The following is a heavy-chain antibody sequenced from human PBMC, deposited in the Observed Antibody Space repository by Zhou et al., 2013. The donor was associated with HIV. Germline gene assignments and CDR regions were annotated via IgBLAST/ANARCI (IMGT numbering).Heavy chain of an antibody. V-gene: IGHV1-69*12. CDR1: GGTFTNYI. Sequence: QVQLVQSGAEVKKPGSSVKVSCKVSGGTFTNYIISWVRQAPGQGLEWMGAIIPLFGNAIIPRWFQGRITITADESSRTSYMELRGLRSEDTAVYYCARARRDGYNWGDYWGQGNPGHRLL. CDR3: ARARRDGYNWGDY. J-gene: IGHJ4*02. D-gene: IGHD5-12*01. CDR2: IIPLFGNA.